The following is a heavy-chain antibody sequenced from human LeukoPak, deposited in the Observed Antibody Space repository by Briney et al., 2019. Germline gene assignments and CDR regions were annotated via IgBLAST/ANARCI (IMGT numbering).Heavy chain of an antibody. CDR3: AKDREGVPADY. J-gene: IGHJ4*02. Sequence: PERSLRLSCAASGFTFSSYGMHWVRQPPGKGLEWVAVIWYDGSDKYYADSVKGRFTISRDNSKNTLYLQLNSLRAEDTAVYYCAKDREGVPADYWGQGTLVTVSS. CDR2: IWYDGSDK. V-gene: IGHV3-33*06. D-gene: IGHD2-2*01. CDR1: GFTFSSYG.